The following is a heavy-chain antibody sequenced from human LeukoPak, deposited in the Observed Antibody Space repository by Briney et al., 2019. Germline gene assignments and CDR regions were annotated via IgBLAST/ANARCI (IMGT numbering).Heavy chain of an antibody. CDR1: GGSFSGYY. J-gene: IGHJ4*02. V-gene: IGHV4-34*01. CDR3: ARRHDYGDHFDY. CDR2: INHSGST. Sequence: SETLSLTCAVYGGSFSGYYWSWIRQPPGKGLEWIGEINHSGSTNYNPSLKSRVTISVDTSKNQFSLKLSSVTAAGTAVYYCARRHDYGDHFDYWGQGTLVTVSS. D-gene: IGHD4-17*01.